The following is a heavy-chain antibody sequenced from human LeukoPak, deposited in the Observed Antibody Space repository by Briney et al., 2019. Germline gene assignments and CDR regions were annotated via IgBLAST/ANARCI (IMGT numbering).Heavy chain of an antibody. CDR1: GFTFDYFA. D-gene: IGHD5-24*01. CDR3: ARDGYNWADL. CDR2: ISRISTAI. V-gene: IGHV3-48*01. Sequence: PGGSLTLSCAASGFTFDYFAMSWVRQTPGKGLEWIAYISRISTAIQYADSVKGRFTISRDNGENSLFLQMNSLRVEDTALYYCARDGYNWADLWGQGTLVTVSS. J-gene: IGHJ5*02.